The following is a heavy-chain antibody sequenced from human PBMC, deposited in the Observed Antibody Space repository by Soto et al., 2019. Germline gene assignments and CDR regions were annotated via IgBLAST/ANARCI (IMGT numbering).Heavy chain of an antibody. V-gene: IGHV3-15*07. Sequence: GGSLRLSCAASGFTFSNAWMNWVRQAPGKGLEWVGRIKSKTDGGTTDYAAPVKGRFTISRDDSKNTLYLQMNSLKTEDTAVYYCCMHDFWSGYPLGVWGQGTLVTVSS. D-gene: IGHD3-3*01. CDR3: CMHDFWSGYPLGV. CDR2: IKSKTDGGTT. J-gene: IGHJ4*02. CDR1: GFTFSNAW.